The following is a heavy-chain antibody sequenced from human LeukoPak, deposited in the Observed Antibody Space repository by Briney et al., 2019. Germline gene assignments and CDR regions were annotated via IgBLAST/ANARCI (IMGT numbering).Heavy chain of an antibody. Sequence: SETLSLTCTVSGGSISSSSYYWVWIRRPPGKGLEWIGSIYYSGSTYYNPSLKSRVTISVDTSKNQFSLKLSSVTAADTAVYYCASFRSYPYSWFDPWGQGTLVTVSS. V-gene: IGHV4-39*01. CDR3: ASFRSYPYSWFDP. J-gene: IGHJ5*02. D-gene: IGHD3-16*02. CDR2: IYYSGST. CDR1: GGSISSSSYY.